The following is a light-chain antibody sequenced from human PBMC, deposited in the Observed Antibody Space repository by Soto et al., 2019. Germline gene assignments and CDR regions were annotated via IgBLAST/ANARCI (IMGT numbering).Light chain of an antibody. Sequence: DXQMTQSPSTLSASIGDRVTITCRASESIRTWLAWYQHKPGKAPKFLIYDASSLESGVPSRFSGSGSGTEFTLTISNLQPDDFATYFCQQYNNYPRTFGQGTKV. CDR1: ESIRTW. J-gene: IGKJ1*01. V-gene: IGKV1-5*01. CDR2: DAS. CDR3: QQYNNYPRT.